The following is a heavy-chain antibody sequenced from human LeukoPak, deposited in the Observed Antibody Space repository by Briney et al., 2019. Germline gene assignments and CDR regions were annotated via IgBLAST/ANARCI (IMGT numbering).Heavy chain of an antibody. V-gene: IGHV1-2*02. CDR3: ARDIRPRVESFDY. CDR2: IGPNNGVT. CDR1: GYTFTDYF. J-gene: IGHJ4*02. D-gene: IGHD3-3*01. Sequence: ASVKASCKASGYTFTDYFLHWVRQAPGQGLEWMGWIGPNNGVTNYAQKFQGKVTMTRDTSINTAYMELSSLRSDDTAVYYCARDIRPRVESFDYWGQGTLVTVSS.